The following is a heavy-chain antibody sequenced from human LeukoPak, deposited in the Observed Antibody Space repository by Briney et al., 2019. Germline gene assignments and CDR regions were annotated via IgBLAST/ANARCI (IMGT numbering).Heavy chain of an antibody. Sequence: QPGGSLRLSCAASGFIFSTYGMTWFRQAPGRGLEWVSGISGSGLNTYYADSVKGRFTSSRDNSKNMLCLQMNSLRAEDTAVYYCAKGGGYGSGTYSEDWGQGILVTVSS. CDR1: GFIFSTYG. D-gene: IGHD3-10*01. CDR2: ISGSGLNT. J-gene: IGHJ4*02. CDR3: AKGGGYGSGTYSED. V-gene: IGHV3-23*01.